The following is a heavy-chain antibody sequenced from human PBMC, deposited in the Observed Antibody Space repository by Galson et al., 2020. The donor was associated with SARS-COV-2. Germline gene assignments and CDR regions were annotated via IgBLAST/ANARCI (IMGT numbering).Heavy chain of an antibody. J-gene: IGHJ4*02. CDR1: GGSINLYY. V-gene: IGHV4-59*01. CDR2: LSHGGKT. CDR3: ARLPVVRGVDY. Sequence: ASETLFLTCTVSGGSINLYYWSWIRQPPGNGLDWIGYLSHGGKTNYNPSLKSRVTISVDTSKNQFSLTLSSVTAADTAMYYCARLPVVRGVDYWGQGIPVTVSS. D-gene: IGHD3-10*01.